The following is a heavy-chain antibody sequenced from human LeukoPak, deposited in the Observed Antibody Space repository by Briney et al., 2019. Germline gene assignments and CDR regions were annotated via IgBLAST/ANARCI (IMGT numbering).Heavy chain of an antibody. V-gene: IGHV3-20*01. Sequence: RGSLRLSCAASGFTFDDYGMSWVRQAPGKGLEWVSGINWNGGSTGYADSVKGRFTISRDNAKNSLYLQMNSLRAEDTALYHCARGSSDSSGYYLDYWGQGTLVTVSS. CDR1: GFTFDDYG. J-gene: IGHJ4*02. D-gene: IGHD3-22*01. CDR2: INWNGGST. CDR3: ARGSSDSSGYYLDY.